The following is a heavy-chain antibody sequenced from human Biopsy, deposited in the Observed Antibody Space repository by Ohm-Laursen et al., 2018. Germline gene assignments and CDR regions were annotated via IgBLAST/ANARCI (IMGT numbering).Heavy chain of an antibody. J-gene: IGHJ5*02. V-gene: IGHV1-69*06. Sequence: GSSVKVSCKASGATFSNYAINWLRQAPGQGLEWMGGINPMFGTAKYAQRFQGRVTITAYKSTSTADMELSSLRSDDTAVYYCARSFGVVINFEHNWFDPWGQGTLVTVSS. CDR1: GATFSNYA. D-gene: IGHD3-3*01. CDR2: INPMFGTA. CDR3: ARSFGVVINFEHNWFDP.